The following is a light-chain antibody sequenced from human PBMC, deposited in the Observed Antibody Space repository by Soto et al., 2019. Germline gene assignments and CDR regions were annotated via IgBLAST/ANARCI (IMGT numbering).Light chain of an antibody. CDR2: GAS. Sequence: EIVLTQSPGTLSLSPGERATLSCRASQSVSSSYLAWYQQKPGQAPRLLIYGASSRATGIPDRFSGSGSGTDFTLTISRVEPEDFSVYYCQQRITFGQGTRLEIK. CDR1: QSVSSSY. CDR3: QQRIT. V-gene: IGKV3-20*01. J-gene: IGKJ5*01.